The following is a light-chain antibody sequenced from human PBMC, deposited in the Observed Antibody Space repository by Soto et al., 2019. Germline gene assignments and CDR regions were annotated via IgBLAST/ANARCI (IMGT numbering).Light chain of an antibody. CDR3: QQRSNWPLS. Sequence: EIVLTQSPATLSLSPGERATLSCRASQSVSSYLAWYQQKPGQAPRLLIYDASKRPTGIPARFSGSGSGTDFTLTISSLEPEDFAVYYCQQRSNWPLSFGGGTKVEI. CDR1: QSVSSY. J-gene: IGKJ4*01. V-gene: IGKV3-11*01. CDR2: DAS.